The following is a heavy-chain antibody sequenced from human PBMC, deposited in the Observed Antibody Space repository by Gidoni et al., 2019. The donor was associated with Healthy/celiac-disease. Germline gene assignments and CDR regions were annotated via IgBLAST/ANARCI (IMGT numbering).Heavy chain of an antibody. D-gene: IGHD3-9*01. Sequence: EVQLVESGGGLVKPGGSLRLSCAASGFTFSSYTMNWVRQAPGKGLEWVSYISGSSSNIYYADSVKGRFTVSRDNAKNSLYLQMNSLRAEDTAVYYCARDAGKADWRWGQGTLVTVSS. J-gene: IGHJ4*02. CDR3: ARDAGKADWR. V-gene: IGHV3-21*01. CDR1: GFTFSSYT. CDR2: ISGSSSNI.